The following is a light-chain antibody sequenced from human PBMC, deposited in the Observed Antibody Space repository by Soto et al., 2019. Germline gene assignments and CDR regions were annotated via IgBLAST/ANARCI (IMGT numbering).Light chain of an antibody. CDR2: LEGSGSY. CDR3: ETWDSNTYV. V-gene: IGLV4-60*02. J-gene: IGLJ1*01. Sequence: QSVLTQSSSASASLGSSVSLTGTLSSGHSSYIIAWHQQQPGKAPRYLMKLEGSGSYNKWSGVPDRFSGSSSGADRYLTISNLQFEDEADYYCETWDSNTYVFGTGTKVTVL. CDR1: SGHSSYI.